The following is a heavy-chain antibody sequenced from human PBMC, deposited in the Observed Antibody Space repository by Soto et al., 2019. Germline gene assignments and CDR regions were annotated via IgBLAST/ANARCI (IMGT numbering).Heavy chain of an antibody. Sequence: PSETLSLTCTVSGGSISSSSYYWGWIRQPPGKGLEWIGSIYYSGSTYYNPSLKSRVTISVDTSKNQFSLKLSSVTAADTAVYYCARLDGDFWSGYYLNWFDPWGQGTLVTVSS. J-gene: IGHJ5*02. D-gene: IGHD3-3*01. CDR3: ARLDGDFWSGYYLNWFDP. CDR1: GGSISSSSYY. CDR2: IYYSGST. V-gene: IGHV4-39*01.